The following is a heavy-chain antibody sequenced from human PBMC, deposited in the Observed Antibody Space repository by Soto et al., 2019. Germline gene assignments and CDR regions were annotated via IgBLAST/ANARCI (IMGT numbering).Heavy chain of an antibody. CDR2: IKPANGNT. CDR1: GYTFTAYA. J-gene: IGHJ4*02. V-gene: IGHV1-3*01. Sequence: QVQLAQSGAEGRKPGASVRVSCEATGYTFTAYAMHWVRQAPGQSLEWMGWIKPANGNTKYSQKFQGRLIITSDTSANTMYMELSSLTSEDTVMYYCTRSAISPYGGLIGPFDYWGQGNLVTVSS. CDR3: TRSAISPYGGLIGPFDY. D-gene: IGHD3-16*02.